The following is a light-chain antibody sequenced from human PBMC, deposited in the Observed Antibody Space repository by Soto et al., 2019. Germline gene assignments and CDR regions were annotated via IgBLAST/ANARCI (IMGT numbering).Light chain of an antibody. V-gene: IGKV1-39*01. CDR1: QNISRY. CDR3: QQNYGTPIT. CDR2: VAS. J-gene: IGKJ1*01. Sequence: DIQMTQPPSSLSASAGDRVTITCRASQNISRYLDWYQQKPGKAPNLLIYVASSLQSEVPSRFSGSGSGTDFTLTITSLQPEDFATYYCQQNYGTPITFGQGTKVDIK.